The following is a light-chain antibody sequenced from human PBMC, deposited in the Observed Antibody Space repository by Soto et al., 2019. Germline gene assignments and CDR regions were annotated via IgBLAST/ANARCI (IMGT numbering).Light chain of an antibody. Sequence: EIVMTQSPATLSVSPGERATLSCRASQSVSTNLAWYQQKPGQAPRLLISDASTRATGIPARFSGSGSETEFTLTISSLQSEDFAVYYCKQYHDCSPFTFGGGTKVEIK. CDR2: DAS. V-gene: IGKV3-15*01. J-gene: IGKJ4*02. CDR3: KQYHDCSPFT. CDR1: QSVSTN.